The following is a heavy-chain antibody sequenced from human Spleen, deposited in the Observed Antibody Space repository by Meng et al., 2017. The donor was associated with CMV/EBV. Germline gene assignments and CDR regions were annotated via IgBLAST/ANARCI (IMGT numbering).Heavy chain of an antibody. J-gene: IGHJ6*02. V-gene: IGHV3-30*04. Sequence: GESLKISCAASGLTFSSYAMHWVRQAPGKGLEWVAVISYDGSNKYYADSVKGRFTISRDNSKNTLYLQMNSLRAEDTAVYYCARSPGDYYYYGMDVWGQGTTVTVSS. CDR2: ISYDGSNK. CDR1: GLTFSSYA. CDR3: ARSPGDYYYYGMDV.